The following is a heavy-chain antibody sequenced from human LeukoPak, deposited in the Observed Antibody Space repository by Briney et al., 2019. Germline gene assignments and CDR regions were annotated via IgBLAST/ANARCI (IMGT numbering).Heavy chain of an antibody. J-gene: IGHJ1*01. CDR2: IYHSGST. D-gene: IGHD6-13*01. V-gene: IGHV4-38-2*01. CDR3: ARQEIAAAGTYFQH. Sequence: SETLSLTCAVSGYSISSGYYWGWIRQPPGKGLEWIGSIYHSGSTYYNPSLKSRVTISVDTSKNQFSLQLSSVTAADTAVYYCARQEIAAAGTYFQHWGQGTLVTVSS. CDR1: GYSISSGYY.